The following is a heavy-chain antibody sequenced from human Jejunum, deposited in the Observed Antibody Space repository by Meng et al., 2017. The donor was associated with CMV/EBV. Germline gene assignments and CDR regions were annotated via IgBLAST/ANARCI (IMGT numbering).Heavy chain of an antibody. J-gene: IGHJ2*01. CDR2: IKPNSGGA. Sequence: QVQLVQSGAEVKKPGASVKVSCKASAYTFAGYYMHWVRQAPGQGLEWMGRIKPNSGGANYAQKFQGRVTMTRDTSISTAYMELSRLRSDDTAVYYCAREGLVGDLRYFDLWGRGTLVTVSS. V-gene: IGHV1-2*06. CDR1: AYTFAGYY. D-gene: IGHD3-16*01. CDR3: AREGLVGDLRYFDL.